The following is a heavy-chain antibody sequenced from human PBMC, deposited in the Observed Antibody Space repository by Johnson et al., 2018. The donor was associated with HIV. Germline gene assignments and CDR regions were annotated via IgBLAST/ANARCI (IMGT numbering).Heavy chain of an antibody. CDR1: GFSFTNAW. CDR2: IKRKSDGGTT. V-gene: IGHV3-15*01. CDR3: STVGYEFWSGFLGHDAFDM. D-gene: IGHD3-3*01. Sequence: VQLVESGGGLVKPGGSLRLSCAASGFSFTNAWMSWVRQAPGKGLEWVGHIKRKSDGGTTDYAAPVKGRFTISRDDSKNMLYLQMKSLKTEDTAVYYCSTVGYEFWSGFLGHDAFDMWGQGTMVTVSS. J-gene: IGHJ3*02.